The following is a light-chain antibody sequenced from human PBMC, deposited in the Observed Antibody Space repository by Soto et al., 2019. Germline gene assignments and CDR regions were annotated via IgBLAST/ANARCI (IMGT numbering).Light chain of an antibody. CDR3: QQYNNWPRT. CDR1: QSVSSN. CDR2: GAS. J-gene: IGKJ1*01. Sequence: VMTQSPATLSVSPGERATLSCRASQSVSSNFAWYQQKPGQAPRLLIHGASTRATGIPARFSGSGSGTEFTLTISSLQSEDFAVYYCQQYNNWPRTFGQGTKVEIK. V-gene: IGKV3-15*01.